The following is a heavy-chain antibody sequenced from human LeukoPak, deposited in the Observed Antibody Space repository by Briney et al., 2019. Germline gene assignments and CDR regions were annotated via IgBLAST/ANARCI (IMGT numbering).Heavy chain of an antibody. V-gene: IGHV1-2*02. D-gene: IGHD6-19*01. Sequence: ASVKVSCKASGYTFTGYYMHWVRQAPGQGLEWMGWINPNSGDTNYAQKFQGRVTMTRDTSITTADMEVGSLRSDDTAVYYCARDVYSSGWTDAFQNWGQGTLVTVSS. CDR2: INPNSGDT. CDR3: ARDVYSSGWTDAFQN. J-gene: IGHJ3*02. CDR1: GYTFTGYY.